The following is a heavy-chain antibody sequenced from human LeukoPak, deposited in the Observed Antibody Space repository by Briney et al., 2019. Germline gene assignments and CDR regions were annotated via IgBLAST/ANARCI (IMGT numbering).Heavy chain of an antibody. J-gene: IGHJ5*02. CDR1: GGSISSYY. CDR3: ARESPFGDNWFDP. D-gene: IGHD3-10*01. Sequence: SETLSLTCTVSGGSISSYYWSWIRQPPGKGLEWIGYIYYSGSTNYNPSLKSRVTISVDTSKNQFSLKLSSVTAADTAVYYCARESPFGDNWFDPWGQGTLVTVSS. V-gene: IGHV4-59*12. CDR2: IYYSGST.